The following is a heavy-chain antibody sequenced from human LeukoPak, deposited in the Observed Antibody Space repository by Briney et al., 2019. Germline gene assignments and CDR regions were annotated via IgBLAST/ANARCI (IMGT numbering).Heavy chain of an antibody. CDR2: ISGSGGST. CDR1: GFTFSSYG. D-gene: IGHD3-10*01. Sequence: PGGSLRLSCAASGFTFSSYGMSWVRQAPGKGLEWVSAISGSGGSTYYADSVKGRFTISRDNAKNSLYLQMNSLRAEDTAVYYCARDYYIVSKPFDYWGQGTLVTVSS. J-gene: IGHJ4*02. CDR3: ARDYYIVSKPFDY. V-gene: IGHV3-23*01.